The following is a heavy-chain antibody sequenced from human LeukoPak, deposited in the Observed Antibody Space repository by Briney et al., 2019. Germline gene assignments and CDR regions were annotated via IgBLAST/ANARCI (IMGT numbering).Heavy chain of an antibody. Sequence: SETLSLTCTVSGGSISSSSYYWGWIRQPPGKGLEWIGSIYYSGSTYYNPSLKSRVTISVDTSKNQFSLKLSSVTAADTAVYYCARPLIVVVPAAQAFDYWGQGTLVTVSS. V-gene: IGHV4-39*01. D-gene: IGHD2-2*01. CDR2: IYYSGST. CDR3: ARPLIVVVPAAQAFDY. CDR1: GGSISSSSYY. J-gene: IGHJ4*02.